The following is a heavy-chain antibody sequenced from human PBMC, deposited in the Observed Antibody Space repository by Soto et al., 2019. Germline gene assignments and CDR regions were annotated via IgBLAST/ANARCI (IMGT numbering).Heavy chain of an antibody. D-gene: IGHD6-13*01. V-gene: IGHV3-49*03. CDR1: GFTFGDYA. CDR2: IRSKAYGGTT. CDR3: TRAASSSWYGVDYYYGMDV. J-gene: IGHJ6*02. Sequence: GGSLRLSCTASGFTFGDYAMSWFRQAPGKGLEWVGFIRSKAYGGTTEYAASVKGRFTISRDDSKSIAYLQMNSLKTEDTAVCYCTRAASSSWYGVDYYYGMDVWGQGTTVTVSS.